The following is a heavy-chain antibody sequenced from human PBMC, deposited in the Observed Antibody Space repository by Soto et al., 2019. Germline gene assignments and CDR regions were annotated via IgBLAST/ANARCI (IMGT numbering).Heavy chain of an antibody. J-gene: IGHJ6*03. CDR1: GGSLNSGAYY. CDR3: ARESKHPNPIRRGMDV. V-gene: IGHV4-31*03. Sequence: QVQLQESGPGLVKPSQTLSLTCTVSGGSLNSGAYYWAWIRQPPGKGLQWIGYIYYSGTTYYNPSIKRRLIMSLATSKNQYTLKLTSLTATDTAVYYCARESKHPNPIRRGMDVWGKGITVTVSS. CDR2: IYYSGTT. D-gene: IGHD2-2*02.